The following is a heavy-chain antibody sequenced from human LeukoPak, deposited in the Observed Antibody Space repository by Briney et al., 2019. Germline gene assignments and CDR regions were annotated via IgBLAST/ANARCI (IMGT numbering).Heavy chain of an antibody. V-gene: IGHV3-23*01. CDR2: ISGSGGST. J-gene: IGHJ4*02. D-gene: IGHD1-26*01. Sequence: GGSLRLSCAASGFTFSSYAMSWVRQAPGKGLEGVSAISGSGGSTYYADSVKGRFTISRDNSKNTLYLQMNSLRAEDTAVYYCAKDGGGSNGGFDYWGQGTLVTVSS. CDR3: AKDGGGSNGGFDY. CDR1: GFTFSSYA.